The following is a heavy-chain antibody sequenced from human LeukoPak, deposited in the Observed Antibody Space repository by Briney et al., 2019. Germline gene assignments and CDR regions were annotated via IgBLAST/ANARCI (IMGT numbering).Heavy chain of an antibody. J-gene: IGHJ5*02. CDR3: ARDASYGRAGYSSSWYFWFDP. Sequence: PGGSLRLSCAASGFTFSSYSMNWVRQAPGKGLEWVSSISSSSSYIYYADSVKGRSTISRDNAKNSLYLQMNSLRAEDTAVYYCARDASYGRAGYSSSWYFWFDPWGQGTLVTVSS. CDR1: GFTFSSYS. V-gene: IGHV3-21*01. CDR2: ISSSSSYI. D-gene: IGHD6-13*01.